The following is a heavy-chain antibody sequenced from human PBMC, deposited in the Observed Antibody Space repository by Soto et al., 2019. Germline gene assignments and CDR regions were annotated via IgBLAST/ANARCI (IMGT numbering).Heavy chain of an antibody. V-gene: IGHV1-2*02. CDR2: IDPNNGGT. J-gene: IGHJ4*02. CDR1: GYSISAYY. Sequence: QVQLVQSGTEVKKPGASVKVSCQASGYSISAYYIHWVRQAPGQGLEWMGWIDPNNGGTVSAQKFQGRLTMTRDTSISTVYMDLSGLTSDDTALYYCGRDDYGNFPYWGQGSLVTVSS. D-gene: IGHD3-10*01. CDR3: GRDDYGNFPY.